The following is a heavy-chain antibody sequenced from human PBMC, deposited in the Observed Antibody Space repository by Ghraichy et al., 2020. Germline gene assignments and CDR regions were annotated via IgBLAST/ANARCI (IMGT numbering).Heavy chain of an antibody. D-gene: IGHD5-18*01. CDR1: GFTFSNYW. CDR3: ATSADTAMER. CDR2: INHDGNHK. Sequence: GESLNISCAASGFTFSNYWMSWVRQAPGKGLEWVANINHDGNHKFYVDSVKGRFTISRDNAKNSLYLQMNSLRAEDTAIYYCATSADTAMERGGHGTLVTVSS. J-gene: IGHJ4*01. V-gene: IGHV3-7*03.